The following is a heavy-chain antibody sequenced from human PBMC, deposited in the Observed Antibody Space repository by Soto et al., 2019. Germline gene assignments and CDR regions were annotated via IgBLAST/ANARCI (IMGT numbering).Heavy chain of an antibody. CDR1: GLTFSTYW. Sequence: EVQLVESGGGLVQPGGSLRLSCAASGLTFSTYWMHWVRQAPGKGLVWVSRVHNEGSSASYADSVKGRFTISRDNARNKLYLQMNSLRGEDTAVYYCAIEPYRRSLDYWGRVTLVTVSS. CDR2: VHNEGSSA. D-gene: IGHD1-26*01. CDR3: AIEPYRRSLDY. J-gene: IGHJ4*02. V-gene: IGHV3-74*01.